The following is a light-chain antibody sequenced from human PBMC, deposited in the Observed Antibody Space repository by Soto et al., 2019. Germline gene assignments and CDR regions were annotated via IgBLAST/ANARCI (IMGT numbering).Light chain of an antibody. J-gene: IGLJ2*01. V-gene: IGLV4-69*01. CDR3: QTWGSGIRVV. CDR1: SGHRSYA. Sequence: QPVLTQSPSASASMGASVKLTCTLSSGHRSYAIAWHQQQPEKGARYLMKLNSDGSHRKGDGIPDRFSGSSSGAERYLTISSLQSEDEADYYCQTWGSGIRVVFGGGTKVTVL. CDR2: LNSDGSH.